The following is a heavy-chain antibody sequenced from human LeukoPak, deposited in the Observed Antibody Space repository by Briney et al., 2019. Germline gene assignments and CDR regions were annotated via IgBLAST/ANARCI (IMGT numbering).Heavy chain of an antibody. CDR2: IYGSGNT. Sequence: PSETLSLTCTVSGGSISGWYWSWIRQPPGKGLEWIGYIYGSGNTNYNPSLKSRVTMSIDTSKNQFSLKLTSVTAADTATYYCARETSLRGLPVAWDYYWGQGILVTVSS. CDR3: ARETSLRGLPVAWDYY. D-gene: IGHD6-19*01. V-gene: IGHV4-59*01. CDR1: GGSISGWY. J-gene: IGHJ4*02.